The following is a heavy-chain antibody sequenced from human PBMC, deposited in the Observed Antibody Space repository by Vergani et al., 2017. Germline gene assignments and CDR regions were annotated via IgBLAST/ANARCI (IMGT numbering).Heavy chain of an antibody. V-gene: IGHV3-30*18. CDR1: GFTFSSYG. D-gene: IGHD3-22*01. J-gene: IGHJ4*02. Sequence: QVQLVESGGGVVQPGRSLRLSCAASGFTFSSYGMHWVRQAPGKGLEWVAVISYDGSNKYYADSVKGRFTISRDNSKNTLYLQMTSLRAEDTAVYYCAKDRQYYYDSSGIFDYWGQGTLVTVSS. CDR3: AKDRQYYYDSSGIFDY. CDR2: ISYDGSNK.